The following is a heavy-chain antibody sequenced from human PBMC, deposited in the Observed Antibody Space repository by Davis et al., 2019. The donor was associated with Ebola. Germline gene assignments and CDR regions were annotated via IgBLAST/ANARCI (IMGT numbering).Heavy chain of an antibody. Sequence: ASVKVSCKASAYTFTNYGITRVRQAPGQGLEWMGWINAGNGNTKYSQKFQGRVTITRDTSASTAYMELSSLRSEDTAVYYCARDSGSYVNWFDPWGQGTLVTVSS. D-gene: IGHD1-26*01. V-gene: IGHV1-3*01. CDR1: AYTFTNYG. CDR2: INAGNGNT. CDR3: ARDSGSYVNWFDP. J-gene: IGHJ5*02.